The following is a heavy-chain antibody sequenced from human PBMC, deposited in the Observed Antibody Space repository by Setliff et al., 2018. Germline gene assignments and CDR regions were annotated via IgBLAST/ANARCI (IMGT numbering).Heavy chain of an antibody. V-gene: IGHV4-39*07. CDR2: IYYNGDT. CDR1: GDSISSSSYH. CDR3: ARVRVVQGYYEFDH. J-gene: IGHJ4*02. Sequence: SETLSLTCSLSGDSISSSSYHWGWIRQSPGKGLEWIENIYYNGDTNRNPSLKSRVTVSVDTSRDQFSLSLSSVTAADTAIYYCARVRVVQGYYEFDHWGQGTLVTVSS. D-gene: IGHD3-3*01.